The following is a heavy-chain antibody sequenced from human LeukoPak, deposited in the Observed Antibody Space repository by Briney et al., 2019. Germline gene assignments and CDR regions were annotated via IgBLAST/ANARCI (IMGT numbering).Heavy chain of an antibody. CDR2: IIPIFGTA. V-gene: IGHV1-69*13. D-gene: IGHD6-19*01. CDR3: ARDQGGMAVAVVWFDP. CDR1: GGTFSSYA. J-gene: IGHJ5*02. Sequence: SVKVSCKASGGTFSSYAISWVRQAPGQGLEWLGGIIPIFGTANYAQKFQGRVTITADESTSTAYMELSSLRSEDTAVYYCARDQGGMAVAVVWFDPWGQGTLVTVSS.